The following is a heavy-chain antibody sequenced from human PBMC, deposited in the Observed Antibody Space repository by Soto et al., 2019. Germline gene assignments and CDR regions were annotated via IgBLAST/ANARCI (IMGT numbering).Heavy chain of an antibody. CDR1: GYSFTSYW. CDR3: AIHPTGRWLQSEVAVDI. J-gene: IGHJ3*02. CDR2: IDPSDSYT. Sequence: EVQLVQSGAEVKKPGESLRISCQGSGYSFTSYWIHWVRQMPGKGLEWMGRIDPSDSYTNYSPSFQGHVTISADKSISTAYLQWSSLTASDTAMYYCAIHPTGRWLQSEVAVDIWGQGKMVTGSS. V-gene: IGHV5-10-1*01. D-gene: IGHD5-12*01.